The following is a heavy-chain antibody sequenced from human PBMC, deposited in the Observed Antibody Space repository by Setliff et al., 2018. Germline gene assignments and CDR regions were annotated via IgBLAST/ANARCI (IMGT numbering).Heavy chain of an antibody. CDR2: IYYSGST. V-gene: IGHV4-30-4*08. D-gene: IGHD1-26*01. J-gene: IGHJ5*02. CDR1: GGSISSGDYY. Sequence: PSETLSLTCTLSGGSISSGDYYWSWLRQPPGKGLEWIGYIYYSGSTYYNPSLKRRVTISVDTSKNQFSLKLSSVTAADTAVYHCARVMGGSYGFSWFDPWGQGTLVTVSS. CDR3: ARVMGGSYGFSWFDP.